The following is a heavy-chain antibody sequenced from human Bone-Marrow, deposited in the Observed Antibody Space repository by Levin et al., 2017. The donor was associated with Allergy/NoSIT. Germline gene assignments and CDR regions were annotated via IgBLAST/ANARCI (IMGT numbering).Heavy chain of an antibody. D-gene: IGHD3-22*01. CDR1: GFTFSSYG. CDR2: ISYDGSNK. Sequence: LSLTCAASGFTFSSYGMHWVRQAPGKGLEWVAVISYDGSNKYYADSVKGRFTISRDNSKNTLYLQMNSLRAEDTAVYYCAKDNYYDSSGYFAYWGQGTLVTVSS. V-gene: IGHV3-30*18. J-gene: IGHJ4*02. CDR3: AKDNYYDSSGYFAY.